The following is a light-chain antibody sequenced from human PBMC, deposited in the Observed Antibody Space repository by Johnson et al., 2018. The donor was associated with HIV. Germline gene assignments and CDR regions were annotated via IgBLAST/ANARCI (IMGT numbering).Light chain of an antibody. J-gene: IGLJ1*01. V-gene: IGLV1-51*02. CDR2: ENN. Sequence: QSVLTQPPSVSAAPGQKVTISCSGSNSNIGNNYVSWYQHLPGTAPKLLIYENNKRPSGIPDRFSGSKSGTSATLGITGLQTGDEADYYCGTWDSSLSAGRVFGTGTKVTVL. CDR1: NSNIGNNY. CDR3: GTWDSSLSAGRV.